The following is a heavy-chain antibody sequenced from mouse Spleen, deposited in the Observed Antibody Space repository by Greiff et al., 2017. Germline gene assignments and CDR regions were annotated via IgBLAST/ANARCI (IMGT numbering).Heavy chain of an antibody. CDR1: GFTFSDYY. Sequence: EVQLQESEGGLVQPGSSMKLSCTASGFTFSDYYMAWVRQVPEKGLEWVANINYDGSSTYYLDSLKSRFIISRDNAKNILYLQMSSLKSEDTATYYCARDDGYYLWYFDVWGTGTTVTVSS. D-gene: IGHD2-3*01. J-gene: IGHJ1*03. CDR3: ARDDGYYLWYFDV. V-gene: IGHV5-16*01. CDR2: INYDGSST.